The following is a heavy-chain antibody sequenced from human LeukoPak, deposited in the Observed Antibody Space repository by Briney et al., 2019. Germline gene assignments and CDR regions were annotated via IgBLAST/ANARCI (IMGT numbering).Heavy chain of an antibody. CDR3: AKDRVLYYYDSSTLPGS. CDR1: GFTFSSYA. V-gene: IGHV3-23*01. D-gene: IGHD3-22*01. CDR2: ITGSGGRT. J-gene: IGHJ3*01. Sequence: GGSLRLSCAASGFTFSSYAMNWVRQAPGKGLEWVSAITGSGGRTYYADSVKGRFTISRDNSKNTLYLQMNSLRAEDTAVYYCAKDRVLYYYDSSTLPGSWGQGTMVTVSS.